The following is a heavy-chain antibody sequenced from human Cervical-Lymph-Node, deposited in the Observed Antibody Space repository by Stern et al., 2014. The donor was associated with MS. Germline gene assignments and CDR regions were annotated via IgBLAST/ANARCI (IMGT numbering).Heavy chain of an antibody. CDR1: GFTFSDYG. CDR3: ARVGVGTTLNYFDY. J-gene: IGHJ4*02. D-gene: IGHD1-26*01. CDR2: IWYDGSNK. Sequence: VRLVEFGGGVVQPGRSLRLSCAESGFTFSDYGMYLVRQAPGQGLERMAMIWYDGSNKYYADSVNGRFAISRDNSKDTLYLQMNSLRAEDTAVYFCARVGVGTTLNYFDYWGQGTLVTVSS. V-gene: IGHV3-33*01.